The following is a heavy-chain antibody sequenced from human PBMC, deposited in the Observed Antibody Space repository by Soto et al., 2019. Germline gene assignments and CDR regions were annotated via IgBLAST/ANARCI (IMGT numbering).Heavy chain of an antibody. CDR1: GYTLTELS. Sequence: GASVKVSCKVSGYTLTELSMQWVRQAPGKGLEWMGGFDPEDGEEMYAQKFQGRVTMTEDTSTDTAYMELSGLRSDDTGVYYCAHDIPLRLWGQGTLDTVSS. J-gene: IGHJ4*02. V-gene: IGHV1-24*01. CDR3: AHDIPLRL. D-gene: IGHD3-9*01. CDR2: FDPEDGEE.